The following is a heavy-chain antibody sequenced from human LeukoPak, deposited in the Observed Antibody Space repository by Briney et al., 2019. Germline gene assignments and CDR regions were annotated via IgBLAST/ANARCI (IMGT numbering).Heavy chain of an antibody. Sequence: GASVKVSCKASGGAFSSYAISWVRQAPGQGLEWMEGIIPIFGTANYAQKFQGRVTITTDESTSTAYMELSSLRSEDTAVYYCARDYYGSGSYSYDAFDIWGQGTMVTVSS. J-gene: IGHJ3*02. CDR2: IIPIFGTA. CDR1: GGAFSSYA. D-gene: IGHD3-10*01. V-gene: IGHV1-69*05. CDR3: ARDYYGSGSYSYDAFDI.